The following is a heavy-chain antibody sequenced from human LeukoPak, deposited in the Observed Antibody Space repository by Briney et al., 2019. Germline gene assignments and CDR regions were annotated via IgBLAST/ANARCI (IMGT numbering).Heavy chain of an antibody. CDR2: IYYSGST. V-gene: IGHV4-59*01. CDR3: ARDSGIGELFYDY. D-gene: IGHD3-10*01. J-gene: IGHJ4*02. Sequence: PSETLSLTCTVSGGSISSYYWSWIRQPPGKGLEWIGYIYYSGSTNYNPSLKGRVTISVDTSKNQFSLKLSSVTAADMAVYYCARDSGIGELFYDYWGQGTLVTVSS. CDR1: GGSISSYY.